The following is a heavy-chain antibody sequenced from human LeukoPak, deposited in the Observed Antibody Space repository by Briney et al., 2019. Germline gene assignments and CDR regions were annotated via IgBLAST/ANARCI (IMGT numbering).Heavy chain of an antibody. CDR2: ISSSGSTI. J-gene: IGHJ4*02. CDR3: ARGYYDNSGYYFPFDF. CDR1: GFTFSSYE. D-gene: IGHD3-22*01. V-gene: IGHV3-48*03. Sequence: GGSLRLSCAASGFTFSSYEMNWVRQAPGKGLEWVSYISSSGSTIYYADSVKGRFTISRDNAKNSLYLQMNSLRAEDTAVYYCARGYYDNSGYYFPFDFWGQGTLVTVSS.